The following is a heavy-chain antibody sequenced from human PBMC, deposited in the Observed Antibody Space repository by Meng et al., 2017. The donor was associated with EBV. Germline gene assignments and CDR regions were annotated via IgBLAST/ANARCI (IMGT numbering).Heavy chain of an antibody. J-gene: IGHJ4*02. CDR3: VRELVGGTFDY. CDR2: IIPAGGNT. Sequence: QVQLVQSGPEVKKPGASVKVSCKASGYTFTSYYLHWVRQAPGQGLEWMGIIIPAGGNTNYAQKFRGRFTMTRDTSTSTVYMDLSILTSEDTAVYYCVRELVGGTFDYWGQGTLVTVSS. CDR1: GYTFTSYY. D-gene: IGHD1/OR15-1a*01. V-gene: IGHV1-46*01.